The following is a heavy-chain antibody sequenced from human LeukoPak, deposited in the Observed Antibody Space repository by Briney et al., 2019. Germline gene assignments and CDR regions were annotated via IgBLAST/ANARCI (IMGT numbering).Heavy chain of an antibody. V-gene: IGHV1-2*02. D-gene: IGHD5-18*01. CDR1: GYTFIWHY. CDR3: ARGRIHSWCDAIDI. J-gene: IGHJ3*02. CDR2: INSNSGGT. Sequence: GASVKVSCKASGYTFIWHYMHWVRQAPGQGLEWMGWINSNSGGTKYAQKFQGSVIMTRDTSISTAYMELSRLKSDDTAVYYCARGRIHSWCDAIDIWGQGTTVTVSS.